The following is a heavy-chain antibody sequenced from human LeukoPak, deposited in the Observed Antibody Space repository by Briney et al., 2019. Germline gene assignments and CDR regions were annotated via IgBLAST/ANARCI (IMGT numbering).Heavy chain of an antibody. J-gene: IGHJ6*02. CDR1: GFTFSSYA. V-gene: IGHV3-23*01. CDR2: ISGSGGST. Sequence: GGSLRLSCAASGFTFSSYAMSWVRQAPGKGLEWVSAISGSGGSTYYVDSVKGRFTISRDNSKNTLYLQMNSLRAEDTAVYYCAKLPLYYYDSSGYPFYYYYYGMDVWGQGTTVTVSS. CDR3: AKLPLYYYDSSGYPFYYYYYGMDV. D-gene: IGHD3-22*01.